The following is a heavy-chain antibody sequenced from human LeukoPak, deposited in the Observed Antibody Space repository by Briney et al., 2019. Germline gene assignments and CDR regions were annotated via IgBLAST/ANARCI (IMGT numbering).Heavy chain of an antibody. CDR3: ARVSGPYGYFDP. D-gene: IGHD5-18*01. CDR2: IKQDGSEK. Sequence: PGGSLRLSCAGSGFTFRSYWMDWVRQAPGKGLEWVANIKQDGSEKYYVDSVKGRFTISRDNAKNSLYLQMNSLRAEDTAVYYCARVSGPYGYFDPWGQGTLVTVSS. CDR1: GFTFRSYW. J-gene: IGHJ5*02. V-gene: IGHV3-7*01.